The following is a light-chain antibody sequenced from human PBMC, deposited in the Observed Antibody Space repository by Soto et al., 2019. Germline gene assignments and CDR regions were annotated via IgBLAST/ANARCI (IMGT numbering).Light chain of an antibody. CDR3: QKYNSAPRT. J-gene: IGKJ1*01. CDR1: QDISSY. V-gene: IGKV1-27*01. CDR2: AAY. Sequence: DIQMTQSPSSLSASVGDRVTITCRASQDISSYLAWYQQKPGKVPKLLIYAAYTLQSGVPSRFSGSGSGTDFTLTISSLQPEDVATYFCQKYNSAPRTFGQGTKVEIK.